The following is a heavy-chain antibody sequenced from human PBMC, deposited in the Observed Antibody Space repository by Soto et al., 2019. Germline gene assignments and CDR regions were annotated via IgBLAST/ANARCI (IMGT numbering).Heavy chain of an antibody. V-gene: IGHV4-59*01. CDR3: ARGPTRYYFDY. Sequence: SETLSLTCTVSGGSISNYCWSWIRQPPGKGLEWIGYIFYSGNTNYNPSLKSRLTISVDTSKNQFSLKLSSVSAADTAVCYCARGPTRYYFDYWGQGNMVTVS. CDR1: GGSISNYC. J-gene: IGHJ4*02. CDR2: IFYSGNT.